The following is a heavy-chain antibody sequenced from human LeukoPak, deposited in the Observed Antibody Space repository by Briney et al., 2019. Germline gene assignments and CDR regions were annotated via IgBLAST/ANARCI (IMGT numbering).Heavy chain of an antibody. V-gene: IGHV3-7*01. D-gene: IGHD2-15*01. CDR2: INQDGSEK. CDR1: GFTFSNHW. CDR3: ARIFPGRRAAYYYMDV. J-gene: IGHJ6*03. Sequence: PGGSLRLSCAASGFTFSNHWMTWVRQAPGKGLEWVANINQDGSEKYYVDSVKGRFTISRDNAKNSLYLQMNSLRAEDTAVYYCARIFPGRRAAYYYMDVWGKGTTVTISS.